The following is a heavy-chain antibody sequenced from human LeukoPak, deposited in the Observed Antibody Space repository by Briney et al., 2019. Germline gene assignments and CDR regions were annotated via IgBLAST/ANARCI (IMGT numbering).Heavy chain of an antibody. J-gene: IGHJ4*02. D-gene: IGHD1-26*01. CDR2: ISSSSSYI. V-gene: IGHV3-21*01. CDR1: GFTFSSYS. Sequence: GGSLRLSCAASGFTFSSYSMNWVRQAPGKGLEWVSSISSSSSYIYYADSVKGRFTISRDNAKNSLYLQMNSLRAEDTAVYYCARAPKWERHFDYWGQGTLVTVSS. CDR3: ARAPKWERHFDY.